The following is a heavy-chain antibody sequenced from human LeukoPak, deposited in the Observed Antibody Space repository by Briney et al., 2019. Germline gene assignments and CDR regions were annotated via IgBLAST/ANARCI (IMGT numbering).Heavy chain of an antibody. J-gene: IGHJ4*02. Sequence: SETLSLTCTVSGGSINSGGYYWSWIRQHPGKGLEWIGYIYYSGSTYYNPSLKSRVTISVDTSKNQFSLKLSSVTAADTAVYYCAREGGDCYFDYWGQGTLVTVSS. CDR3: AREGGDCYFDY. D-gene: IGHD2-21*02. CDR1: GGSINSGGYY. V-gene: IGHV4-31*03. CDR2: IYYSGST.